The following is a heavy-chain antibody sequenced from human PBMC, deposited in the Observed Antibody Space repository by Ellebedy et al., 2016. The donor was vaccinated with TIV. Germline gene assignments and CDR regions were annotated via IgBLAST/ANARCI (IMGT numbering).Heavy chain of an antibody. CDR3: ARDMVQGMVARYLWFDY. J-gene: IGHJ4*02. Sequence: ASVKVSCKASGYTFTSYVISWVRQAPGQGLEWMARISAYTGNSNYAQKFQGRVTVTTDTSTSTAYLELRNLKSDDTAVYYCARDMVQGMVARYLWFDYWGQGTLVTVSS. V-gene: IGHV1-18*01. D-gene: IGHD1-26*01. CDR2: ISAYTGNS. CDR1: GYTFTSYV.